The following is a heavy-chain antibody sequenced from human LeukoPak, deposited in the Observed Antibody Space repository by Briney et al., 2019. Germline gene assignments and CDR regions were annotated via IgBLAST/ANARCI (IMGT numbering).Heavy chain of an antibody. Sequence: SVKVSCKASGGTFSSYAISWVRQAPGQGLEWMGGIIPIFGTANYAQKFQGRVTITADESTSTAYMELSSPRSEDTAVYYCARDSRYCSSTSCPRVFDYWGQGTLVTVSS. V-gene: IGHV1-69*13. D-gene: IGHD2-2*01. CDR2: IIPIFGTA. J-gene: IGHJ4*02. CDR3: ARDSRYCSSTSCPRVFDY. CDR1: GGTFSSYA.